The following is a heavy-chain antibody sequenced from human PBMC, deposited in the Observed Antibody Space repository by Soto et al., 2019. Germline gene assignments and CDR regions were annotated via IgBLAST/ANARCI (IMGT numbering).Heavy chain of an antibody. V-gene: IGHV3-33*01. CDR3: ATMATTLFVDY. Sequence: QVQLVESGGGVVQPGRSLRLSCEASGFTFSSYGMHWVRQAPGKGLEWVAVIWYDGSNKYYADSVKGRFIISRDNSKNTLYLKMNSLRAEDTAVYYCATMATTLFVDYWGQGTLVTVSS. D-gene: IGHD5-12*01. J-gene: IGHJ4*02. CDR2: IWYDGSNK. CDR1: GFTFSSYG.